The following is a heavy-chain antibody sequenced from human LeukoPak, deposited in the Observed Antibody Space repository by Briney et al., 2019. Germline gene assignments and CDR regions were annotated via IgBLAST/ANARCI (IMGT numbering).Heavy chain of an antibody. CDR2: IYTSGST. V-gene: IGHV4-61*02. CDR3: ARGDSVRGHIPSDAFDI. CDR1: GGSISSGSYY. Sequence: SETLSLTCTVSGGSISSGSYYWSWIRQPAGKGLEWIGRIYTSGSTNYNPSLKSRVTISVDTSKNQFSLKLSSVTAADTAVYYCARGDSVRGHIPSDAFDIWGQGTMVTVSS. J-gene: IGHJ3*02. D-gene: IGHD3-10*01.